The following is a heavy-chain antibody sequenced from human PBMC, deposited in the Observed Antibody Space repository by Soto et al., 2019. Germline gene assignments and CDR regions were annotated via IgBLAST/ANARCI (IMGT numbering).Heavy chain of an antibody. J-gene: IGHJ6*02. CDR1: GYTFTSYD. D-gene: IGHD4-17*01. CDR2: MNPNSGNT. Sequence: QVQLVQSGAEVKKPGASVKVSCKASGYTFTSYDINWVRQATGQGLEWMGWMNPNSGNTGYAQKFQGRVTMTRNTSISTAYMELSSLRSEDTAVYYCVRGRATVTSNYYYGMDVWGQGTTVTVSS. V-gene: IGHV1-8*01. CDR3: VRGRATVTSNYYYGMDV.